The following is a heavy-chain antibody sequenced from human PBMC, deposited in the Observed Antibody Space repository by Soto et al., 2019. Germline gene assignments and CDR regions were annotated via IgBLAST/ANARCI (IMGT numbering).Heavy chain of an antibody. CDR3: AREQQLGRVFDY. CDR2: ISSSSSYI. CDR1: GFTFSSYS. Sequence: ESGGGLVKPGGSLRLSCAASGFTFSSYSMNWVRQAPGKGLEWVSSISSSSSYIYYADSVKGRFTISRDNAKNSLYLQMNSLRAEDTAVYYCAREQQLGRVFDYWGQGTLVTVSS. J-gene: IGHJ4*02. V-gene: IGHV3-21*01. D-gene: IGHD6-13*01.